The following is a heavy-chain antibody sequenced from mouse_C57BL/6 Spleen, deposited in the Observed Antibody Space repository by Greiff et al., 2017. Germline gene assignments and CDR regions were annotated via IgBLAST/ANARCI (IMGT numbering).Heavy chain of an antibody. Sequence: VQLQQSGAELVKPGASVKLSCKASGYTFTSYWMHWVKQRPGQGLEWIGMIHPNSGSTNYNEKFKSKATLTVDKSSSTAYMQLSSLTSEDSAVYYCARPPNWDEAWFAYWGQGTLVTVSA. CDR3: ARPPNWDEAWFAY. J-gene: IGHJ3*01. CDR1: GYTFTSYW. CDR2: IHPNSGST. D-gene: IGHD4-1*02. V-gene: IGHV1-64*01.